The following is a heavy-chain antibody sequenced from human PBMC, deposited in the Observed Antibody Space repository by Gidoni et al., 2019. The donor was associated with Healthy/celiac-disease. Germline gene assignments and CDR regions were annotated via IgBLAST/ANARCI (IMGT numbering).Heavy chain of an antibody. CDR3: ARQRNLVRNYYYGMDV. J-gene: IGHJ6*02. CDR2: IYYSGST. V-gene: IGHV4-59*08. D-gene: IGHD6-6*01. CDR1: GGSISSYY. Sequence: QVQLQESGPGLVKPSETLSLTCTVSGGSISSYYWSWIRQPPGKGLEWIGYIYYSGSTNYNPSLKSRVTISVDTSKNQFSLKLSSVTAADTAVYYCARQRNLVRNYYYGMDVWGQGTTVTVSS.